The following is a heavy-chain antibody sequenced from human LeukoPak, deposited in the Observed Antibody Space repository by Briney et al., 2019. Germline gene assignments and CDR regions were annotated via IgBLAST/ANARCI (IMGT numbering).Heavy chain of an antibody. CDR3: AREALEGGSGSYSQAGLDY. V-gene: IGHV1-69*04. CDR2: IIPILGIA. CDR1: GGTFSSYA. Sequence: ASVKVSCKASGGTFSSYAISWVRQAPGQGLEWMGRIIPILGIAKYAQKFQGRVTITADKSTSTAYMELSSLRSEDTAVYYCAREALEGGSGSYSQAGLDYWGQGTLVTVSS. D-gene: IGHD3-10*01. J-gene: IGHJ4*02.